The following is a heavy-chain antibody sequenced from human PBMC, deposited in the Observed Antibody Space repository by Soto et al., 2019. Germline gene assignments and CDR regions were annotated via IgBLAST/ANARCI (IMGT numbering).Heavy chain of an antibody. CDR2: ISAYNGNT. CDR1: GYTFTSYG. D-gene: IGHD6-13*01. CDR3: AIDSSTFNNWFYP. V-gene: IGHV1-18*01. J-gene: IGHJ5*02. Sequence: ASVKVSCKASGYTFTSYGISWVRQAPGQGLEWMGWISAYNGNTNYAQKIQGRVTLTTDTSTTTAYMELRSLRYDDTAVYYCAIDSSTFNNWFYPWGQGTLVTVSS.